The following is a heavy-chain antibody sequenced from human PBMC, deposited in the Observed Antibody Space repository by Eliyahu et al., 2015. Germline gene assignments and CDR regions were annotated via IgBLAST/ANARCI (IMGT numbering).Heavy chain of an antibody. D-gene: IGHD6-6*01. CDR3: AKDEVWDSSSFNWFDP. Sequence: EVQLLESGGGLVQPGGSXRLSCAASGFXFRRYAMSWVCQGPGKGLGWVSAISGSGGSTYYADSVKGRFTISRDNSKNTLYLQMNSLRAEDTAVYYCAKDEVWDSSSFNWFDPWGQGTLVTVSS. CDR2: ISGSGGST. J-gene: IGHJ5*02. V-gene: IGHV3-23*01. CDR1: GFXFRRYA.